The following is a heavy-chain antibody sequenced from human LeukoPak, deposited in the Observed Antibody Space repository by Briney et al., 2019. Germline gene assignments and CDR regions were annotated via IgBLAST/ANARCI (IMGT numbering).Heavy chain of an antibody. V-gene: IGHV1-69*04. CDR1: GGTSNSHA. CDR3: ATTNDGGGYQWGDFFDY. D-gene: IGHD3-22*01. J-gene: IGHJ4*02. CDR2: IIPNLGTT. Sequence: GASVKVSCKASGGTSNSHAISWVRQAPRQGLEWMGRIIPNLGTTNRAQKFQDRVTLTADKSTNTAYMELTSLTSDDTAVYYCATTNDGGGYQWGDFFDYWGQGTLVTVSS.